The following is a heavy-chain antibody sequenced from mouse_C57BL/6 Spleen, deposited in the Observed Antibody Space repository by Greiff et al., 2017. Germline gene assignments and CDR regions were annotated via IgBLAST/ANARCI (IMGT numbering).Heavy chain of an antibody. CDR2: INPSNGGT. V-gene: IGHV1-53*01. CDR3: ARKREIYYDYDGDLGFAY. D-gene: IGHD2-4*01. J-gene: IGHJ3*01. Sequence: QVQLQQPGTELVKPGASVKLSCKASGYTFTSYWMHWVKQRPGQGLEWIGNINPSNGGTNYNEKFKSKATLTVDKSSSTAYMQLSSLTSEDSAVYYCARKREIYYDYDGDLGFAYWGQGTLVTVSA. CDR1: GYTFTSYW.